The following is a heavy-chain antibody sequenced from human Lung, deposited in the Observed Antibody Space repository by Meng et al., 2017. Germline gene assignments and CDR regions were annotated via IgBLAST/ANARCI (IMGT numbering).Heavy chain of an antibody. Sequence: GGSLRLSCAASGFSFSSYAMHWVRQAPGKGLEWVAVIWHDGTQKYYADSLKGRFTTSRDNSKNTTYLQLNSLRAEDSAVYFCARDASMSSDAPTDYWGPGTLVTVSS. V-gene: IGHV3-33*01. CDR2: IWHDGTQK. CDR3: ARDASMSSDAPTDY. J-gene: IGHJ4*02. CDR1: GFSFSSYA. D-gene: IGHD3-10*01.